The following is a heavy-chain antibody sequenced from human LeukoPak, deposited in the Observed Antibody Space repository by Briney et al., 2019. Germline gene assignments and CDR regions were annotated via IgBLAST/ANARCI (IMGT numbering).Heavy chain of an antibody. CDR2: MNPNRGST. J-gene: IGHJ5*02. CDR1: GYTFTSYD. CDR3: ATEQWLVSRNWFDP. Sequence: ASVTVSCKASGYTFTSYDINWVRQAAGQGLEGMGWMNPNRGSTGYAQKFQGRVTMTRNTSISTAYMELSSLRSEDTAVYYCATEQWLVSRNWFDPWGQGTLVTVSS. D-gene: IGHD6-19*01. V-gene: IGHV1-8*01.